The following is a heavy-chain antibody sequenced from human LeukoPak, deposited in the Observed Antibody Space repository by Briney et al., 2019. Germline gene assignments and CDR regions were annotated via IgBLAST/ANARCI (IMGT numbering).Heavy chain of an antibody. CDR3: TTDANWNDVKFDY. V-gene: IGHV3-15*01. D-gene: IGHD1-1*01. Sequence: NTGGSLRLSCAASGFTFSNAWMSWVRQAPGKGLEWVGRIKSKTDGGTTDYAAPVKGRFTISRDDSKNTLYLQMNSLKTEDTAVYYCTTDANWNDVKFDYWGQGTLVTVSS. J-gene: IGHJ4*02. CDR2: IKSKTDGGTT. CDR1: GFTFSNAW.